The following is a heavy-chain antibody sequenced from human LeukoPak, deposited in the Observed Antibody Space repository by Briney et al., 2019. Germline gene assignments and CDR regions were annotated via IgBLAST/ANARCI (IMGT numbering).Heavy chain of an antibody. D-gene: IGHD1-1*01. J-gene: IGHJ5*02. V-gene: IGHV3-53*01. CDR3: ARAWNDDWFDP. CDR1: GFTVSRNY. CDR2: IYSGGST. Sequence: GGSLRLSCAASGFTVSRNYMSWVRRAPGKGLEWVSVIYSGGSTYYADSVKGRFTISRDNSKNTLYLQMNSLRAEDTAVYYCARAWNDDWFDPWGQGTLVTVSS.